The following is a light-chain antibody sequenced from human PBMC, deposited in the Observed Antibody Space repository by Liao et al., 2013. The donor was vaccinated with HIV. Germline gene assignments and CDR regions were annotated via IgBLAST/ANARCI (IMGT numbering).Light chain of an antibody. CDR1: DIGTKM. V-gene: IGLV3-21*04. J-gene: IGLJ1*01. Sequence: SYVLTQPRSVSVAPGKTARITCGGDDIGTKMVHWYQQKPGQAPVLVIYFDDDRPSGIPERFSGSNSGNTATLTLSGVEAGDEADYYCQVWDRGSAHPTVFGPGTKVTVL. CDR2: FDD. CDR3: QVWDRGSAHPTV.